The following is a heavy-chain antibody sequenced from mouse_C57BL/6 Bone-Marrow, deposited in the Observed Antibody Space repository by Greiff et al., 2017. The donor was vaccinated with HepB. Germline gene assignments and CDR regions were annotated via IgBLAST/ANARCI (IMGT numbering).Heavy chain of an antibody. CDR3: ARRITTVVARYWYFDV. Sequence: VQLQQSGPELVKPGASVKISCKASGYSFTDYNMNWVQQSNGKSLEWIGVINPNYGTTSYNQKFKGKATLTVDQSSSTAYMQLNSLTSEDSAVYYCARRITTVVARYWYFDVWGTGTTVTVSS. V-gene: IGHV1-39*01. CDR2: INPNYGTT. J-gene: IGHJ1*03. CDR1: GYSFTDYN. D-gene: IGHD1-1*01.